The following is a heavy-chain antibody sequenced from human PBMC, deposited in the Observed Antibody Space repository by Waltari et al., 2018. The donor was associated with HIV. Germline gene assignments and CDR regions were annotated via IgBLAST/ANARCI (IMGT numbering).Heavy chain of an antibody. D-gene: IGHD3-10*01. V-gene: IGHV3-33*02. CDR2: SWADGSHE. J-gene: IGHJ6*02. CDR1: GFTFSNYD. CDR3: ARDQHSATNYYGLDV. Sequence: QVHRVESGGAVVQSGKSLRLSCAASGFTFSNYDMPWVRQGPGKGLEWLSVSWADGSHESYADFAKGRFTISRDDSDNTLFLYLSGLRADDTAVYYCARDQHSATNYYGLDVWGQGTTVTVS.